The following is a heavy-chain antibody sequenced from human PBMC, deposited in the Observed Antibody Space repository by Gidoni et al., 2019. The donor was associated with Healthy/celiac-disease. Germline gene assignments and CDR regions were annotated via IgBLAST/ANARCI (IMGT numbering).Heavy chain of an antibody. CDR2: ISGSGGST. Sequence: EVQLLASGGGLVQPGGSLRLSCAASWFTFSSSAMRWVRQAPGKGLEWVSAISGSGGSTYYADSVKGRFTISRDNSKNTLYLQMNSLRAEDTAVYYCAREYCSSTSCYPVAGISYFDYWGQGTLVTVSS. V-gene: IGHV3-23*01. J-gene: IGHJ4*02. D-gene: IGHD2-2*01. CDR1: WFTFSSSA. CDR3: AREYCSSTSCYPVAGISYFDY.